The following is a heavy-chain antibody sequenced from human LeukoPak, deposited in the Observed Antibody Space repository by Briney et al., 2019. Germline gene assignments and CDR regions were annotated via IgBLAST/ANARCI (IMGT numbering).Heavy chain of an antibody. J-gene: IGHJ4*02. CDR3: ARFVVVPAAIPFDY. CDR1: GGSFSGYY. CDR2: INHSGST. Sequence: PSETLSLTCAVYGGSFSGYYWSWIRQPPGKGLEWIGEINHSGSTNYNPPLKSRVTISVDTSKNQFSLKLSSVTAADTAVYYCARFVVVPAAIPFDYWGQGTLVTVSS. D-gene: IGHD2-2*01. V-gene: IGHV4-34*01.